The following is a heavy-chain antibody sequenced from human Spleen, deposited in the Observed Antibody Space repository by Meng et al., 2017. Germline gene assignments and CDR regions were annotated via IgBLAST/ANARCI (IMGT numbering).Heavy chain of an antibody. Sequence: SETLSLTCTVSGGSISSSSYYWGWMRQPPGKGLEWIGMIYHTGSTHFNPSLKSRVTQSVDTSKNQFSLKLSSVTAADTAVYYCARVIYYGSGTTLGGMDVWGQGTTVTVSS. V-gene: IGHV4-39*07. CDR3: ARVIYYGSGTTLGGMDV. CDR2: IYHTGST. J-gene: IGHJ6*02. CDR1: GGSISSSSYY. D-gene: IGHD3-10*01.